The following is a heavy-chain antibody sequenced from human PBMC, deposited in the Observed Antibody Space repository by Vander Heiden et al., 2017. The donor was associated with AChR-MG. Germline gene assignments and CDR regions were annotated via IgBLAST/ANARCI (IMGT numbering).Heavy chain of an antibody. V-gene: IGHV3-30*02. CDR3: AKDIEGWAAAGTVGDY. Sequence: QVQLVESGGGVVQPGGSLRLSCPASGFTFSSYGMHWVRQAPGKGLEWVAFIRYDGSNKYYADSVKGRFTISRDNSKNTLYLQMNSLRAEDTAVYYCAKDIEGWAAAGTVGDYWGQGTLVTVSS. D-gene: IGHD6-13*01. CDR1: GFTFSSYG. CDR2: IRYDGSNK. J-gene: IGHJ4*02.